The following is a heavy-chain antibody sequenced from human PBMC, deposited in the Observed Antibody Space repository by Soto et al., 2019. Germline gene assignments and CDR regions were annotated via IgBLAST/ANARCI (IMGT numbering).Heavy chain of an antibody. CDR1: GCSISSGGYS. CDR2: TYHTGTA. J-gene: IGHJ4*02. V-gene: IGHV4-30-2*01. D-gene: IGHD3-22*01. Sequence: QLQLQESGSRLVRTSQTLSLTCAVSGCSISSGGYSWTWIRQPPGKGLEWVGHTYHTGTAYYSPSLESRVTISVDRSMNQFSLKLTSATAADTAVYYCARASRSYYSDGSELDFWGQGTLVTVSS. CDR3: ARASRSYYSDGSELDF.